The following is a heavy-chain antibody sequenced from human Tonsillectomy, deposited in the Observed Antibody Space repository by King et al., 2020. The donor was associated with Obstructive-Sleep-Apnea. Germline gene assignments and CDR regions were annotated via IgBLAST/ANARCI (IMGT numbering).Heavy chain of an antibody. V-gene: IGHV3-33*01. D-gene: IGHD6-13*01. J-gene: IGHJ3*01. CDR3: ARGAAIAAANDAFDV. Sequence: VQLVESGGGVVQPGRSLRLSCAASGFTFSNYGMHWVRQAPGKGLQWVAVIWYDGSKKYYADSVKGRFTISRDNSKNTLFLQMNSLTGEDTAVYYCARGAAIAAANDAFDVWGQGTVVTVSS. CDR1: GFTFSNYG. CDR2: IWYDGSKK.